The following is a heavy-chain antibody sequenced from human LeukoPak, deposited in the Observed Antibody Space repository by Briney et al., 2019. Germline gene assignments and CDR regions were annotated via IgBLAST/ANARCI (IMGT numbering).Heavy chain of an antibody. CDR1: GFIFDDYA. CDR3: ARDQFAVAGSTPHDY. Sequence: SGGSLRLSCAASGFIFDDYAMHWVRQAPGKGLEWVSGISWNSGSIDYADSVKGRFTISRDNAKNSLYLQMNSLRAEDTALYYCARDQFAVAGSTPHDYWGQGTLVTVSS. D-gene: IGHD6-19*01. J-gene: IGHJ4*02. CDR2: ISWNSGSI. V-gene: IGHV3-9*01.